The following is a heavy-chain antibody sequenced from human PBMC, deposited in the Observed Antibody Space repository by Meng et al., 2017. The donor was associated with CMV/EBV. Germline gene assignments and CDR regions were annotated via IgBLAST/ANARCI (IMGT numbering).Heavy chain of an antibody. D-gene: IGHD2-2*01. CDR1: GFTFSSYS. J-gene: IGHJ6*02. Sequence: GESLKISCAASGFTFSSYSMNWVRQAPGKGLEWVSSISSSSSYIYYADSVKGRFTISRDNAKNSLYLQMNSLRAEDTAVYYCAKVVRDIVVVPAAMGMDVWGQGTTVTVSS. V-gene: IGHV3-21*01. CDR3: AKVVRDIVVVPAAMGMDV. CDR2: ISSSSSYI.